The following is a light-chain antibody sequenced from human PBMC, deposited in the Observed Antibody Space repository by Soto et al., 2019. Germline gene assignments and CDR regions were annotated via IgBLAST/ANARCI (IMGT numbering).Light chain of an antibody. J-gene: IGKJ2*01. CDR1: QSVSSRW. CDR3: QQYGSSPNT. Sequence: EIVLTQSPGTLSLSPGEGATLSCRASQSVSSRWLVWYQQKPGPAPRLLIYGASSRATGIPDRFSGSGSVTDFTLTISRLEPEDFAVYYCQQYGSSPNTFGQGTKVEMK. CDR2: GAS. V-gene: IGKV3-20*01.